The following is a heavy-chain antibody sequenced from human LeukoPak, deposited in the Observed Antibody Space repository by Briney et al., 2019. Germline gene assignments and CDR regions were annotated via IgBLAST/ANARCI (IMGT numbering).Heavy chain of an antibody. Sequence: GGSLRLSCAASGFSFSSYAMSWVRQAPGKGLEWVSAISGSGGSTYYADSVKGRFTISRDNSKDTLYLQMNSLRAEDTAVYYCAKARYYDSSGPFDYWGQGTLVTVSS. CDR1: GFSFSSYA. CDR3: AKARYYDSSGPFDY. CDR2: ISGSGGST. J-gene: IGHJ4*02. V-gene: IGHV3-23*01. D-gene: IGHD3-22*01.